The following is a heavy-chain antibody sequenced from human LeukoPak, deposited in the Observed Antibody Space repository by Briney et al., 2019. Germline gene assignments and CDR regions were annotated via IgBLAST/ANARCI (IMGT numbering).Heavy chain of an antibody. D-gene: IGHD3-22*01. CDR3: ARGGYRYDTSGYLLDS. CDR2: IYYSGNT. V-gene: IGHV4-39*01. Sequence: SETLSLTCIVSGGSISSSSYYWGWIRQPPGKGLEWIGNIYYSGNTYYNPSLRSRVTISVDTSKKQVSLRLTSVTAADTAVYYCARGGYRYDTSGYLLDSWGQGTLVTISS. J-gene: IGHJ4*02. CDR1: GGSISSSSYY.